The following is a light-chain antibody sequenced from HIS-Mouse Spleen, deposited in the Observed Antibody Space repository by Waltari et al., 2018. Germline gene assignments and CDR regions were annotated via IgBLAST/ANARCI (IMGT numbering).Light chain of an antibody. CDR1: ALPKKS. J-gene: IGLJ2*01. CDR2: EDS. V-gene: IGLV3-10*01. Sequence: SYELTQPPSVAVSSGQTARITCSGEALPKKSAYWYQQKSGQAPVLVIYEDSKRPSGIPERFSGSSSGTMATLIISGAQVEDEADYYCYSTDSSGNHRVFGGGTKLTVL. CDR3: YSTDSSGNHRV.